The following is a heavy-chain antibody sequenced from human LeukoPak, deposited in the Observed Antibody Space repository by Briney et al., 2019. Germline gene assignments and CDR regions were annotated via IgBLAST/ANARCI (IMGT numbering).Heavy chain of an antibody. D-gene: IGHD3-10*01. J-gene: IGHJ5*02. CDR1: RGTFSNYA. CDR2: IIPILGIA. Sequence: SVKVSCKASRGTFSNYAISWVRQAPGQGLEWMGRIIPILGIANYAQKFQGRVTITADKSTSTAYMELSSLRSEDTAVYYCARDLRGYGSGSYGWFDPWGQGNLVTVSS. V-gene: IGHV1-69*04. CDR3: ARDLRGYGSGSYGWFDP.